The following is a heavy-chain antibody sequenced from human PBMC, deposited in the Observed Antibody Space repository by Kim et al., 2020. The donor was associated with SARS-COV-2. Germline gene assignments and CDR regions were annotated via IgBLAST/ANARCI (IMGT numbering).Heavy chain of an antibody. V-gene: IGHV2-70*11. J-gene: IGHJ6*02. CDR3: ARLYVDTAMVSDGLDV. CDR2: IDWDDDK. Sequence: SGPTLVNPTQTLTLTCTFSGFSLSTSGMCVSWIRQPPGKALEWLARIDWDDDKYYSTSLKTRLTISKDTSKNQVVLTMTNMDPVDTATYYCARLYVDTAMVSDGLDVWGQGTTVTVSS. CDR1: GFSLSTSGMC. D-gene: IGHD5-18*01.